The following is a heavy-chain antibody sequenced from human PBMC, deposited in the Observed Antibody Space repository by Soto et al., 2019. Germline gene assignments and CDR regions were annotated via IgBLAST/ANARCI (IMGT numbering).Heavy chain of an antibody. CDR1: GYIFTTYT. V-gene: IGHV1-3*01. Sequence: QVHLVQSGPEVKRPGASVKVSCKTSGYIFTTYTLHWVRQDPGQRLEWMGRINAANGDTNYSRNFQGRVTITRDTSANTAYLELSNLRAEDTAVYYWARAVDTAPNWFDPWGQGTLVTVSS. D-gene: IGHD5-18*01. CDR2: INAANGDT. CDR3: ARAVDTAPNWFDP. J-gene: IGHJ5*02.